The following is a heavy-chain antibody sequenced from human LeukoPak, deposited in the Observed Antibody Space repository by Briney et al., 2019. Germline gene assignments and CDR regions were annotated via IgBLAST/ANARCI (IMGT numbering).Heavy chain of an antibody. CDR2: IYHSGST. CDR3: ARDLSSFDAFDI. Sequence: PSGTLSLTCAVSGGSISSSNWWSWVRQPPGKGLEWIGEIYHSGSTNYNPSLKSRVTISADKSKNQFSLKLSSVTAADTAVYYCARDLSSFDAFDIWGQGTMVTVSS. V-gene: IGHV4-4*02. D-gene: IGHD6-13*01. CDR1: GGSISSSNW. J-gene: IGHJ3*02.